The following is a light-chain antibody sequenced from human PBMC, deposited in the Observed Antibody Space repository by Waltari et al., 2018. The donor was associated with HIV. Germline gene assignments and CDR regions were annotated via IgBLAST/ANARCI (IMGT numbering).Light chain of an antibody. J-gene: IGLJ2*01. CDR1: KLGDKY. V-gene: IGLV3-1*01. Sequence: SYELTQPPSVSVSPGQTASITCSGDKLGDKYVYWYQQKPGQSPVVVMYQDTKRPSGIPVIPERFSGSSSGNTATLTISGTQTMDEADYYCQAWDSSPVVFGGGTKLTVL. CDR2: QDT. CDR3: QAWDSSPVV.